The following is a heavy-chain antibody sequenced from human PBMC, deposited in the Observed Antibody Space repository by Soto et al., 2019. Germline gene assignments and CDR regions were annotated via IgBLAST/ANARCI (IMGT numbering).Heavy chain of an antibody. CDR3: ARETTVPDDAFDI. J-gene: IGHJ3*02. Sequence: QVTLKESGPVLVKPTETLTLTCTVSGFSLSNARMGVSWIRQPPGKALEWLAHIFSNDEKSYSTSLKSRLTIPKDTSKSQVVLTMTNMDPVDTAPYYGARETTVPDDAFDIWGQGTMVTVSS. D-gene: IGHD4-17*01. CDR1: GFSLSNARMG. CDR2: IFSNDEK. V-gene: IGHV2-26*01.